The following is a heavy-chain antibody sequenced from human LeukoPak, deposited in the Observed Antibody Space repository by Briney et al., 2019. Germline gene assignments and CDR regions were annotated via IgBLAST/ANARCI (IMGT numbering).Heavy chain of an antibody. D-gene: IGHD6-19*01. CDR1: GGSISPYI. CDR3: ARTVAGIFDFDC. Sequence: PSETLSLTCTVSGGSISPYIWNWIRQPPGKGLEWIGYIYYSGNTNYNPSLKSRATISVDTSENQFSLKVTSVTAADTAVYYCARTVAGIFDFDCWGQGILVTVSS. CDR2: IYYSGNT. J-gene: IGHJ4*02. V-gene: IGHV4-59*01.